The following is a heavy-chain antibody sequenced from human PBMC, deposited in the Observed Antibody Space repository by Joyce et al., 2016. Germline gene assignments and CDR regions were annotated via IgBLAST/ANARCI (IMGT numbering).Heavy chain of an antibody. CDR3: ARDRAGTIDY. CDR1: VYTFINYG. CDR2: FITYNGNT. D-gene: IGHD1-1*01. Sequence: QVQLVQSGAEVKKPGASVKVSCNASVYTFINYGINWVRQAPGQGLEWMGWFITYNGNTNYAQNLQVRVTMTTDTSTTTAYMELRSLRSDDTAMYYCARDRAGTIDYWGQGTLVTVSS. V-gene: IGHV1-18*01. J-gene: IGHJ4*02.